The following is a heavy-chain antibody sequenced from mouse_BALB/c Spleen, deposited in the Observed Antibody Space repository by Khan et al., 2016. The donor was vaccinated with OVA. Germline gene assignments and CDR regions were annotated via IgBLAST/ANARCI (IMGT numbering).Heavy chain of an antibody. Sequence: VQLQESGAELVRPGTSVKMSCKAAGYTFTNYWIGWVKQRPGHGLEWIGDIYPGGGYTNYNEKFKGKATLTADTSSSTAYMQVSSLTSEDSAMYYYERGGDAWARWDCINYWGQGTTLTVSS. D-gene: IGHD3-1*01. CDR3: ERGGDAWARWDCINY. J-gene: IGHJ2*01. CDR2: IYPGGGYT. CDR1: GYTFTNYW. V-gene: IGHV1-63*02.